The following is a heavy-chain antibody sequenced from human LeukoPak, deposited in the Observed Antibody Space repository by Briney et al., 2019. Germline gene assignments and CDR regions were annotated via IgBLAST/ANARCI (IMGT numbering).Heavy chain of an antibody. J-gene: IGHJ4*02. D-gene: IGHD2-15*01. CDR1: VYTFTIYY. Sequence: ASVTVSFTASVYTFTIYYMHWVRQAPGQGQERMGIINPSGGSTSYAQKFQGRVTMTRDTSTSTVYMELSSLRSEDTAVYYCARSHLHMVAYPADYWGQGTLVTVSS. V-gene: IGHV1-46*01. CDR3: ARSHLHMVAYPADY. CDR2: INPSGGST.